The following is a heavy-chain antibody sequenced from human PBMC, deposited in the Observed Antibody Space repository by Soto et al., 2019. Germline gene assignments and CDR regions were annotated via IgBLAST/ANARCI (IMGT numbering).Heavy chain of an antibody. CDR2: INHSGDT. CDR3: ARGRRHSHFWNGYEFEGPYGLDV. J-gene: IGHJ6*02. CDR1: GGSLRNYN. V-gene: IGHV4-34*02. Sequence: QVQLPQWGAGLVKPSETLSLTCAVYGGSLRNYNWTWIRQAPGTGLEWIGEINHSGDTNYDSSLKCRVSISVDTTKNQFSLILYSVTAADTAVYYCARGRRHSHFWNGYEFEGPYGLDVWGQGTTVTV. D-gene: IGHD3-3*02.